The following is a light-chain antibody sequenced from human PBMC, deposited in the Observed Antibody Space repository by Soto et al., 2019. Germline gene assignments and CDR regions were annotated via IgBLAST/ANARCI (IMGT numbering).Light chain of an antibody. CDR3: QQYNNWRSPWT. J-gene: IGKJ1*01. CDR1: QSVSSN. CDR2: GTS. Sequence: EIVMTQSPATLSVSPGERATLSCRASQSVSSNLAWYPQKPGQAPRLLIYGTSTRATGIPARFSGSGSGTELDLTISSLQSEDFAVSYCQQYNNWRSPWTFGQGTKVDIK. V-gene: IGKV3-15*01.